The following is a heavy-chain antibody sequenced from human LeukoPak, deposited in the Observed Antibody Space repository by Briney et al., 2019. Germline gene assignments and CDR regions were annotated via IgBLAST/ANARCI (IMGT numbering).Heavy chain of an antibody. V-gene: IGHV4-61*02. CDR1: GGSISSGSYY. D-gene: IGHD1-26*01. CDR2: IYTSGST. CDR3: ARGTETGIVGATDFDY. Sequence: SETLSLTCTVSGGSISSGSYYWSWIRRPAGKGLEWIGRIYTSGSTNYNPSLKSRVTISVDTSKNQFSLKLSSVTAADTAVYYCARGTETGIVGATDFDYWGQGTLVTVSS. J-gene: IGHJ4*02.